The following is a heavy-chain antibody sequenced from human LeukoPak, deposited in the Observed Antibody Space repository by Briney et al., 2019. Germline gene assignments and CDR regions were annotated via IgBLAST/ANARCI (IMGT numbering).Heavy chain of an antibody. J-gene: IGHJ2*01. CDR2: IYHSGST. D-gene: IGHD1-26*01. Sequence: PSETLSLTCTVSGYSISSGYYWGWIRQPPGKGLEWIGSIYHSGSTYCNPSLKSRVTISVDTSKNQFSLKLSSVTAADTAVYYCARVTVVGAAAYWYFDLWGRGTLVTVSS. V-gene: IGHV4-38-2*02. CDR1: GYSISSGYY. CDR3: ARVTVVGAAAYWYFDL.